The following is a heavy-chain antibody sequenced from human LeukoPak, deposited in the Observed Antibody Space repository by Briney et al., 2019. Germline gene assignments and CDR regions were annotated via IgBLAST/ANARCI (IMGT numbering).Heavy chain of an antibody. Sequence: SETLSLTCTVSGGPMSGDSLTESNYYWVWIRQPPEKGLEWIGSVYFSGYTYYNPSLKSRVTISVDTSKNQFSLKLSSVTAADTAVYYCARRSALGFNEDAFDIWGQGTMVTVSS. D-gene: IGHD7-27*01. V-gene: IGHV4-39*01. CDR1: GGPMSGDSLTESNYY. J-gene: IGHJ3*02. CDR3: ARRSALGFNEDAFDI. CDR2: VYFSGYT.